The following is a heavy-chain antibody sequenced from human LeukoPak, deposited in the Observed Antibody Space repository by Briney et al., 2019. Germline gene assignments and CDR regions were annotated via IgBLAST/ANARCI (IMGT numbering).Heavy chain of an antibody. CDR2: IHYSGTT. J-gene: IGHJ4*02. CDR3: ARVGYSSSGNYYNDRGAFDY. V-gene: IGHV4-39*07. Sequence: SETLSLTCTVSGGSISSSNYYWGWIRQPPGKGLEWIASIHYSGTTYYNPSLKSRVTISVDTSKNQFSLKLSSVTAADTAVYYCARVGYSSSGNYYNDRGAFDYWGQGTLVTVSS. CDR1: GGSISSSNYY. D-gene: IGHD3-10*01.